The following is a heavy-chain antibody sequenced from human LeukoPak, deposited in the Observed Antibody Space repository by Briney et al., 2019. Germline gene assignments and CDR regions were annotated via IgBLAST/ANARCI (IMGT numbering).Heavy chain of an antibody. CDR2: IRTKPYGGTP. J-gene: IGHJ3*01. Sequence: GGSLRLSCTTSGFTFGDYAMSWVRQAPGQGLEWVGFIRTKPYGGTPDYAASVKGRFTISVDDSKSIAYLRMNSLETEDTAVCYCTRDRHGDDAFDVWGQGTMVTVSS. D-gene: IGHD4-17*01. CDR1: GFTFGDYA. V-gene: IGHV3-49*04. CDR3: TRDRHGDDAFDV.